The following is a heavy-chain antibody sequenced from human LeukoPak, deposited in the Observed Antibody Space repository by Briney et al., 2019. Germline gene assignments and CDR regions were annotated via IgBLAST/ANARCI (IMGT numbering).Heavy chain of an antibody. CDR1: GGSISSYY. J-gene: IGHJ3*02. Sequence: SETLSLTCTVSGGSISSYYWSWIRQPPGKGLEWVGYIYYSGSTNYNPSLESRVTISVDTSKNQFSLKLSSVTAADTAVYYCARDMGSSDFWSGYHIWGQGTMVTVSS. V-gene: IGHV4-59*01. CDR3: ARDMGSSDFWSGYHI. CDR2: IYYSGST. D-gene: IGHD3-3*01.